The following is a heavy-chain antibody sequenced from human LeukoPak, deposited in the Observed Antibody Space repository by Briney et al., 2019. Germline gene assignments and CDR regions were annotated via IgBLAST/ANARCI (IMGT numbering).Heavy chain of an antibody. V-gene: IGHV1-18*01. D-gene: IGHD5-18*01. J-gene: IGHJ4*02. Sequence: GASVKVSCKASGYTFTSHGISWVRQAPGQGLEWMGWISCYNGNTNNAQKVQGRVTMTTDTSTSTAYMELMSLRYDDSAVYYCARDLASVWFSYGYAYWGQGTLVTVSS. CDR1: GYTFTSHG. CDR2: ISCYNGNT. CDR3: ARDLASVWFSYGYAY.